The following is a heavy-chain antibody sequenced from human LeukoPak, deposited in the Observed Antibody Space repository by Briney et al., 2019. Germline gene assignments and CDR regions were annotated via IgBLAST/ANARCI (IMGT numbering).Heavy chain of an antibody. Sequence: SVKVSCKASGGTFSSYAISWVRQAPGQGLEWMGGIIPIFGTANYAQKFQGRVTITADESTSTAYMELSSLRSEDTAVYYCARVSRETVTPRYYYYYMDVWGKGTTVTISS. CDR1: GGTFSSYA. CDR3: ARVSRETVTPRYYYYYMDV. J-gene: IGHJ6*03. D-gene: IGHD4-17*01. CDR2: IIPIFGTA. V-gene: IGHV1-69*13.